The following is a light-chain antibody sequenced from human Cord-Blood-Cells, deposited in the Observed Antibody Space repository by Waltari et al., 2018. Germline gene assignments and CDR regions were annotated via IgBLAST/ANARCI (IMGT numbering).Light chain of an antibody. Sequence: DIQMPQSPSSLSASVGDRVTITCQASHDISNYLNWYQQKPGKAPKLLIYDASNLETGVPARVSGSGSGTDFTFTISSLQPEDISTYYCQQYDNLPLTFGGGTKVEIK. CDR3: QQYDNLPLT. J-gene: IGKJ4*01. CDR2: DAS. CDR1: HDISNY. V-gene: IGKV1-33*01.